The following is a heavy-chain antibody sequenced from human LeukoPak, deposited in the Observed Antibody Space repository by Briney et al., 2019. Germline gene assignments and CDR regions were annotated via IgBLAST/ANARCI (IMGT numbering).Heavy chain of an antibody. D-gene: IGHD3-22*01. J-gene: IGHJ4*02. Sequence: GESLKISCKGSGYSFTSYWIGWVRQMPGKGLDWMGIIYPGDSDTRYSPSFQGQVTISADKSISTAYLQWSSLKASDTAMYYCARLYYYDSSGYPYYFDYWGQGTLVTVSS. CDR3: ARLYYYDSSGYPYYFDY. CDR2: IYPGDSDT. V-gene: IGHV5-51*01. CDR1: GYSFTSYW.